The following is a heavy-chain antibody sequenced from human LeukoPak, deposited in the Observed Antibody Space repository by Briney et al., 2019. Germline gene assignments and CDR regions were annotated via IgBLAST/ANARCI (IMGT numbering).Heavy chain of an antibody. V-gene: IGHV4-34*01. D-gene: IGHD1-20*01. CDR2: INHSGST. CDR3: ARKYLEFDY. Sequence: SETLSLTCAVYGGSFSGYYWSWIRQPPGKGLEWIGEINHSGSTNYNPSLKSRVTISVDTSKNQFSLKLSSVTAADTAVYYCARKYLEFDYWGQGTLVTVSS. CDR1: GGSFSGYY. J-gene: IGHJ4*02.